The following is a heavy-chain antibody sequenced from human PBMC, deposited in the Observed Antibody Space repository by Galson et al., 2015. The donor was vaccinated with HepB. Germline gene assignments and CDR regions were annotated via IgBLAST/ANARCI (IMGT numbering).Heavy chain of an antibody. Sequence: SLRLSCAASGFNFNRYGMHWVRQAPGKGLEWVAAISYDGSKKKYGDSVKGRFTISRDSPKNTVYLQVNSLRDEDTAVYYCAKGDAGYSSSSGGFDYWGQGTRVTVSS. CDR2: ISYDGSKK. J-gene: IGHJ4*02. CDR1: GFNFNRYG. CDR3: AKGDAGYSSSSGGFDY. D-gene: IGHD6-6*01. V-gene: IGHV3-30*18.